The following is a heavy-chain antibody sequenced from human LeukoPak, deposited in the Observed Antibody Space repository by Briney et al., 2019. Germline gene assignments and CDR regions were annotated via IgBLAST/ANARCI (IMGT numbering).Heavy chain of an antibody. CDR3: ARGISDCSGGSCYSPYAFDI. D-gene: IGHD2-15*01. J-gene: IGHJ3*02. Sequence: PGGSLRLSCAASGFTFSSYSMNWVRQPPGKGLEWIGEINHSGSTKYNPSLKSRVTISVDTSKIQFSLKLSSVTAADTAVYYCARGISDCSGGSCYSPYAFDIWGQGTMVTVSS. V-gene: IGHV4-34*01. CDR2: INHSGST. CDR1: GFTFSSYS.